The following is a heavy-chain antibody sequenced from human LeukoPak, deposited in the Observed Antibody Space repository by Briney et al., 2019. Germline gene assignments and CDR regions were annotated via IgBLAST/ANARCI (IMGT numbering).Heavy chain of an antibody. D-gene: IGHD6-13*01. CDR2: INPNSGGT. V-gene: IGHV1-2*02. J-gene: IGHJ4*02. CDR3: ARSGAAAGHGFDY. Sequence: ASVKVSCKASGYTFTGYYMHWVRQAPGQGLEWMGWINPNSGGTNYAQKFQGRVTMPRDTSISTAYMELSRLRSDDTAVYYCARSGAAAGHGFDYWGQGTLVTVSS. CDR1: GYTFTGYY.